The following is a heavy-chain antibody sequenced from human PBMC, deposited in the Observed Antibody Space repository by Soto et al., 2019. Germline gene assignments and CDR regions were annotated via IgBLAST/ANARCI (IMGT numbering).Heavy chain of an antibody. CDR1: GGTFSSYA. D-gene: IGHD2-2*01. J-gene: IGHJ6*02. Sequence: SVKVSCTASGGTFSSYAISWVRQAPGQGLEWMGGIIPIFGTANYAQKFQGRVTITADESTSTAYMELSSLRSEDTAVYYCARDVVVVPAYYYYGMDVWGQGTTVTVSS. V-gene: IGHV1-69*13. CDR2: IIPIFGTA. CDR3: ARDVVVVPAYYYYGMDV.